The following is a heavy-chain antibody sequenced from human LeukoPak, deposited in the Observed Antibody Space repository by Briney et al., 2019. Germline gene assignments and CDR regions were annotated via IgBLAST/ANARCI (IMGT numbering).Heavy chain of an antibody. D-gene: IGHD3-22*01. V-gene: IGHV1-18*01. CDR1: GYTFTSYG. Sequence: ASVKVSCKASGYTFTSYGISWVRQAPGQGLEWMGWISAYNGNTNYAQKLQGRVTMTTDTSTSTAYMELRSLRSDDTAVYYCARDRPEDYYDSSGYYLFDYWGQGTLVTVSS. CDR2: ISAYNGNT. J-gene: IGHJ4*02. CDR3: ARDRPEDYYDSSGYYLFDY.